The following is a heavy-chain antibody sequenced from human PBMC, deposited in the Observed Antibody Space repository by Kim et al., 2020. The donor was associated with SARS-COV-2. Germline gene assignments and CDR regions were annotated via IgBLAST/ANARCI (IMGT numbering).Heavy chain of an antibody. Sequence: GGSLRLSCAASGFTFSRYGMHWVRQAPGKGLEWVAMIWLDGSNKYYTDSLKGRFTISRDNSRNTLYLQMNSLRVEDTAVYYCATGLRWDDAFDVWGQGTLVTVSS. CDR1: GFTFSRYG. J-gene: IGHJ3*01. CDR2: IWLDGSNK. V-gene: IGHV3-33*01. D-gene: IGHD1-1*01. CDR3: ATGLRWDDAFDV.